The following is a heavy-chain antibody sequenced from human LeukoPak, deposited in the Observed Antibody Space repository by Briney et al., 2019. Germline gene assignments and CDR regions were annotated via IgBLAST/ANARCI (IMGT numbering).Heavy chain of an antibody. V-gene: IGHV3-30*02. CDR2: IRYDGSIK. J-gene: IGHJ4*02. D-gene: IGHD3-9*01. Sequence: PGGSLRLSCAASGFTFSSYGMHWIRQAPGKGLEWVAFIRYDGSIKYYADSVKGRFTISRDNSKDTLYLQMNSLRAEDTAVYYCARGPRGLRYFDWLSFDYWGQGTLVTVFS. CDR3: ARGPRGLRYFDWLSFDY. CDR1: GFTFSSYG.